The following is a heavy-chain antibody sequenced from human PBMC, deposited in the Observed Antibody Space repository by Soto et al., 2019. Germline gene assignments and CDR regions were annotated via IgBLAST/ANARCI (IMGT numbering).Heavy chain of an antibody. CDR2: IYYSGST. D-gene: IGHD5-12*01. J-gene: IGHJ5*02. Sequence: SETLSLTCTVSGGSISSYYWSWIRQPPGKGLEWIGYIYYSGSTNYNPSLKSRVTISVYTSKNQFSLKLSSVTAADTAVYYCARDRTVEMATISWWFDPWGKGTLVTVS. CDR1: GGSISSYY. CDR3: ARDRTVEMATISWWFDP. V-gene: IGHV4-59*01.